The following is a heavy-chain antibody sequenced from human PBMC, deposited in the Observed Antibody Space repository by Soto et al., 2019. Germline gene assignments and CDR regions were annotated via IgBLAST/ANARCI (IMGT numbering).Heavy chain of an antibody. CDR3: TRTFDYYGMDV. Sequence: SETLSLTCAVSGYSIGSGYYWAWIRQSPGKGLEWIGSIYHAGSVYYNPSLNGRVALSMDTSKNHFSLKLTSVTAADTAVYYCTRTFDYYGMDVWGQGTTVTVSS. CDR1: GYSIGSGYY. CDR2: IYHAGSV. J-gene: IGHJ6*02. V-gene: IGHV4-38-2*01.